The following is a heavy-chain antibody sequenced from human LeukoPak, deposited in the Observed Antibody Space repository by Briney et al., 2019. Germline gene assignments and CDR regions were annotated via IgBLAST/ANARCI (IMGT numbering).Heavy chain of an antibody. Sequence: GGSLRLSCAASGFTVSSKYMCWVRQAPGKGLEWVSVIYSDSSTYYADSVKGRFTISRDNSKKTLYLQMSSLRAEDTAVYYCAKDLLSWGNWGQGTLVTVSS. V-gene: IGHV3-66*01. CDR1: GFTVSSKY. J-gene: IGHJ4*02. CDR2: IYSDSST. CDR3: AKDLLSWGN. D-gene: IGHD7-27*01.